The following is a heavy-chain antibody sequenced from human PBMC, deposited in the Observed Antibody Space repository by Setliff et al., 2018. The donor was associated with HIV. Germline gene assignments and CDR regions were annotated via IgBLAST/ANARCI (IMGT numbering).Heavy chain of an antibody. D-gene: IGHD6-6*01. CDR3: ARDPTGGAARFDY. Sequence: ASVKVSCKTSGGTFSIFSITWVRQAPGQGLEWMGGIIPAFGPPNYAQRFQRRLTITADESTNTACMELSSLKSEDTAVYYCARDPTGGAARFDYWGQGTLVTVSS. J-gene: IGHJ4*02. V-gene: IGHV1-69*13. CDR2: IIPAFGPP. CDR1: GGTFSIFS.